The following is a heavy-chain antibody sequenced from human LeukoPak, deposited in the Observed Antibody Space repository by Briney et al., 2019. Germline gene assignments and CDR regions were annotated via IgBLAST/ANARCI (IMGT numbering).Heavy chain of an antibody. CDR3: ARAQSSSSFDY. V-gene: IGHV4-34*01. CDR1: GGSFSGYY. D-gene: IGHD6-13*01. CDR2: INHSGST. Sequence: PSETLSLTCAVYGGSFSGYYWSWIRQPPGKGLEWTGEINHSGSTNYNPSLKSRVTISVDTSKNQFSLKLSSVTAADTAVYYCARAQSSSSFDYWGQGTLVTVSS. J-gene: IGHJ4*02.